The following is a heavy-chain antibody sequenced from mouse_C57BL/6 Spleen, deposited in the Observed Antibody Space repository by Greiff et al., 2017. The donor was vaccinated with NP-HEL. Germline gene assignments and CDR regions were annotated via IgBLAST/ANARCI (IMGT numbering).Heavy chain of an antibody. CDR1: GYTFTDYY. CDR3: ARLGYGYAMDY. Sequence: QVQLQQSGAELVRPGASVKLSCKASGYTFTDYYINWVKQRPGQGLEWIARIYPGSGNTYYNEKFKGKATLTAEKSSSTVYMQLSSLTSEDSAVYFCARLGYGYAMDYWGQGTSVTVSS. J-gene: IGHJ4*01. D-gene: IGHD3-1*01. V-gene: IGHV1-76*01. CDR2: IYPGSGNT.